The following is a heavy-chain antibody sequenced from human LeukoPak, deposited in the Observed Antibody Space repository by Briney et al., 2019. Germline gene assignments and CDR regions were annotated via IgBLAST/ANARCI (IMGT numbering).Heavy chain of an antibody. V-gene: IGHV1-2*02. CDR1: GYTFTGYY. J-gene: IGHJ4*02. CDR3: ARDACCYGSGSYDDY. D-gene: IGHD3-10*01. CDR2: IIPNSGGT. Sequence: ASVKVSCKASGYTFTGYYMHWVRQAPGQGLEWMGWIIPNSGGTNYAQNFQGRVSMTRDTSITTAYMELSRLRSDDTAVYYCARDACCYGSGSYDDYWGQGTLVTVSS.